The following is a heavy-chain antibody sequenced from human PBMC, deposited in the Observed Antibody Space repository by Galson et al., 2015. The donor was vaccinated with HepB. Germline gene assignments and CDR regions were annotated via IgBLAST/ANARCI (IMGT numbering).Heavy chain of an antibody. Sequence: SLRLSCAASGFTFSTYWMHWVRQTPGGGLVWVSRINGDGSSTAYADSVKGRFTISRDSAKNTLHLQMNRLRAEDTAVYFCVRGYSGTYRADYWGQGTLVTVSS. V-gene: IGHV3-74*01. CDR1: GFTFSTYW. D-gene: IGHD1-26*01. J-gene: IGHJ4*02. CDR2: INGDGSST. CDR3: VRGYSGTYRADY.